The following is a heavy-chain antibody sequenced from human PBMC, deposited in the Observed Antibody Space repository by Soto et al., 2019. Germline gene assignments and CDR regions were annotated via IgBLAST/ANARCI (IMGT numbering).Heavy chain of an antibody. V-gene: IGHV1-46*01. CDR3: ARPPYPGCINAVCYPLDY. CDR1: GYTFTSYY. Sequence: QVQLVQSGAEVKKPGASVKISCKASGYTFTSYYMHWVRQAPGQGLELMGIINPSGGSTNYAQKLQGRVAMTRDTSTITVYMELNRLRSEDTAVYYCARPPYPGCINAVCYPLDYWGQGTLVTVSS. D-gene: IGHD2-8*01. CDR2: INPSGGST. J-gene: IGHJ4*02.